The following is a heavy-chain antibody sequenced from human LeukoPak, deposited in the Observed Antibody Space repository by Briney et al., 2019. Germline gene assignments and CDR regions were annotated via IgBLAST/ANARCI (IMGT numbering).Heavy chain of an antibody. J-gene: IGHJ4*02. Sequence: GGSLRLSCAASGVTFNSYGIHWVRQAPGKGLEWVAVIWYDGNNKYYADSVKGRFTISRDSSENTMYLQMNSLSAEDTAVYYCAREHTTVTSLLDYWGQGTLVTVSP. CDR2: IWYDGNNK. D-gene: IGHD4-17*01. CDR3: AREHTTVTSLLDY. V-gene: IGHV3-33*01. CDR1: GVTFNSYG.